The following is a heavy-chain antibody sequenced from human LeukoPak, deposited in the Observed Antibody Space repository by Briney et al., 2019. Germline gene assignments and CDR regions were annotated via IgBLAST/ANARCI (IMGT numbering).Heavy chain of an antibody. J-gene: IGHJ4*02. CDR2: IYYSGST. CDR3: ARDLVISGSPDYFDY. CDR1: GGSISSGDYY. Sequence: SETLSLTCTVSGGSISSGDYYWSWIRQPPGKGLEWIGYIYYSGSTYYNPSLKSRVTISVDTSKNQFSLKLSPVTAADTAVFYCARDLVISGSPDYFDYWGQGTLVTVSS. V-gene: IGHV4-30-4*08. D-gene: IGHD1-14*01.